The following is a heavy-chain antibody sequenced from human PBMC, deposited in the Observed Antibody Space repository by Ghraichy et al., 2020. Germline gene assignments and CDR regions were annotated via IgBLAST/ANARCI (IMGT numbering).Heavy chain of an antibody. Sequence: GGSLRLSCAASGFTFDDYAMHWVRQAPGKGLEWVSGISWNSGSIGYADSVKGRFTISRDNAKNSLYLQMNSLRAEDTALYYCAQMGYDAPAYGMDVWGQGTTVTVSS. CDR2: ISWNSGSI. CDR3: AQMGYDAPAYGMDV. J-gene: IGHJ6*02. D-gene: IGHD2-8*01. CDR1: GFTFDDYA. V-gene: IGHV3-9*01.